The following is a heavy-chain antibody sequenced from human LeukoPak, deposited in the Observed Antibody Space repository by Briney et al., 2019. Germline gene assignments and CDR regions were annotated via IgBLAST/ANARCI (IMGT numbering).Heavy chain of an antibody. CDR2: IRAYNGNT. CDR3: ARVDLAKYYDFWSGPYGMDV. J-gene: IGHJ6*02. V-gene: IGHV1-18*01. CDR1: SYTFTSYG. D-gene: IGHD3-3*01. Sequence: ASVKVSCKASSYTFTSYGISWVRQAPGQGLEWMGWIRAYNGNTNYAQKLQGRVTMTTDTSTSTAYMELRSLRSDDTAVYYCARVDLAKYYDFWSGPYGMDVWGQGTTVTVSS.